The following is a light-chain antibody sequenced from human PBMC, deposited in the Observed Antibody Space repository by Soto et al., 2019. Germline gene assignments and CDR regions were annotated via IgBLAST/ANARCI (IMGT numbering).Light chain of an antibody. V-gene: IGLV2-14*01. CDR1: SSDIGLYNY. CDR3: SSLSTTSTPIV. CDR2: EVN. Sequence: SALSQPASMSGSPGQSITIPCTGASSDIGLYNYVSWYQHHPGKAPKLLISEVNVRPSGLSDRFSASKAGNTASLTISGLQPEDEAYYYCSSLSTTSTPIVFGSGTKVTVL. J-gene: IGLJ1*01.